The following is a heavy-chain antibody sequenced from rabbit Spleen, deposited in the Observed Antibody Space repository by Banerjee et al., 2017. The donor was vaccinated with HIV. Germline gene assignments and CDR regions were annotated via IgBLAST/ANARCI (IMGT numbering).Heavy chain of an antibody. J-gene: IGHJ6*01. V-gene: IGHV1S45*01. Sequence: QEQLVESGGGLVKPEGSLTLTCKASGFSFSDRDVMCWVRQAPGKGLQWIACINVYTGKPVYATWAKGRFTISRTSSTTVTLQMTSLTAADTATYFCARDYVADAAGDMDLWGQGTLVTVS. CDR1: GFSFSDRDV. CDR2: INVYTGKP. D-gene: IGHD4-1*01. CDR3: ARDYVADAAGDMDL.